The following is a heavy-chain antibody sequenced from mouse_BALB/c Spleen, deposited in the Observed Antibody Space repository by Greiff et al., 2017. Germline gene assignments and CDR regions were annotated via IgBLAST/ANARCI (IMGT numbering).Heavy chain of an antibody. D-gene: IGHD1-1*01. J-gene: IGHJ4*01. CDR3: TRYGEAYAMDD. V-gene: IGHV1-69*02. Sequence: VQLQQPGAELVRPGASVKLSCKASGYTFTSYWINWVKQRPGQGLEWIGNIYPSDSYTNYNQKFKDKATLTVDKSSSTAYMQLSSPTSEDSAVYYCTRYGEAYAMDDWGQGTSVTVSS. CDR1: GYTFTSYW. CDR2: IYPSDSYT.